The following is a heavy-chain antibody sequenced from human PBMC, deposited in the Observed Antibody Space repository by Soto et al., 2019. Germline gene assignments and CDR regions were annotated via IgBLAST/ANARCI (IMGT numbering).Heavy chain of an antibody. CDR2: ILVGGST. CDR1: GFICSSYD. J-gene: IGHJ3*02. Sequence: GGSLRLSCAVSGFICSSYDMSWVRQAPGKGLEWVSTILVGGSTHYEDSVKGRFTISRDTSKNTVYLQMNSLTAGDTAMYYCAKATATGGGAFEICGQGTMVTVSS. D-gene: IGHD2-8*02. CDR3: AKATATGGGAFEI. V-gene: IGHV3-23*01.